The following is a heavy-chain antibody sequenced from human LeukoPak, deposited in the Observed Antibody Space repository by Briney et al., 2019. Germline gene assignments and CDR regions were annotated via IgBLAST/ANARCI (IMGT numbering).Heavy chain of an antibody. CDR1: GFTFSSYS. J-gene: IGHJ3*02. D-gene: IGHD6-13*01. Sequence: PGGSLRLSCAASGFTFSSYSMNWVRQAPGKGLEWVSGISWNSGSIGYADSVKGRFTISRDNAKNSLYLQMNSLRAEDTAVYYCARFSSSSSWHTGAPAFDIWGQGTMVTVSS. V-gene: IGHV3-48*04. CDR3: ARFSSSSSWHTGAPAFDI. CDR2: ISWNSGSI.